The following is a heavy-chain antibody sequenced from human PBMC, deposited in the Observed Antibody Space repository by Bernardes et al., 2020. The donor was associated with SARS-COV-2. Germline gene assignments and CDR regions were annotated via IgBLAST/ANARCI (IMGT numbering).Heavy chain of an antibody. CDR1: GFTFSSYW. Sequence: SLRLSCASSGFTFSSYWLHWVRQAPGKGLVWVSRINSDGSSTSYADSVKGRFTISRDNAQNTLYLQMNSLRAEDTAVYYCARDLYDFWSGYFGPVTNYYYYGMDVWGQGTTVTDSS. CDR2: INSDGSST. CDR3: ARDLYDFWSGYFGPVTNYYYYGMDV. D-gene: IGHD3-3*01. J-gene: IGHJ6*02. V-gene: IGHV3-74*01.